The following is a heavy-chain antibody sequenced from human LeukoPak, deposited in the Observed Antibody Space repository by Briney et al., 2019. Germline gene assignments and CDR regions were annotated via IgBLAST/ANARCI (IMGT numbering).Heavy chain of an antibody. D-gene: IGHD3-22*01. CDR1: GGSFSGYY. CDR3: ARGGVLPMIVVVAPDY. CDR2: INHSGST. J-gene: IGHJ4*02. V-gene: IGHV4-34*01. Sequence: PSETLSLTCAVYGGSFSGYYWSWIRQPPGKGLEWIGEINHSGSTNYNPSLKSRVTISVDTSKNQFSLKLSSVTAADTAVYYCARGGVLPMIVVVAPDYWGQGTLVTVSS.